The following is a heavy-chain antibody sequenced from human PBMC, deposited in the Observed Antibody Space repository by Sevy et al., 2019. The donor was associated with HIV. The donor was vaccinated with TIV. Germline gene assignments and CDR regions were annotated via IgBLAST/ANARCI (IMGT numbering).Heavy chain of an antibody. D-gene: IGHD3-22*01. Sequence: GGSLRLSCAASGFTFTTYDMTWVRQAPGKGREWISYISSSANDIKYADSVKGRFTISRDNARNSLYLAMSSLRAEDTAVYYCAREGLGGFYSSLDRWGQRTLVTVSS. CDR3: AREGLGGFYSSLDR. V-gene: IGHV3-48*03. CDR2: ISSSANDI. CDR1: GFTFTTYD. J-gene: IGHJ5*02.